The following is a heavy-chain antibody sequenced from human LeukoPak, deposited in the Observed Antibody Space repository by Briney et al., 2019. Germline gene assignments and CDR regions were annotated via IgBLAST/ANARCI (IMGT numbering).Heavy chain of an antibody. V-gene: IGHV5-51*01. CDR2: IYPGDSDT. CDR3: ARHLWDDGPAIDY. J-gene: IGHJ4*02. Sequence: GESLKISCKGSGYSFTSYWIGWVRQMPGEGLEWMGIIYPGDSDTRYSPSFQGQVTISADKSISTAYLQWSSLKASGTAMYYCARHLWDDGPAIDYWGQGTLVTVSS. D-gene: IGHD1-26*01. CDR1: GYSFTSYW.